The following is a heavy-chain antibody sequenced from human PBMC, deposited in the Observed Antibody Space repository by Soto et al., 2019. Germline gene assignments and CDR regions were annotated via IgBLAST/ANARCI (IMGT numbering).Heavy chain of an antibody. Sequence: GSLRLSCAASGFTHSGSAIHWVRQAYGKGLEWVGRIRSKANSYATAYAASVKGRFTISRDDSKNTAYLQRNSLKTEDTAVYYCTRRGGLVVVPAELDYYGMDVGGQGTTVTVSS. J-gene: IGHJ6*02. D-gene: IGHD2-2*01. CDR2: IRSKANSYAT. CDR3: TRRGGLVVVPAELDYYGMDV. CDR1: GFTHSGSA. V-gene: IGHV3-73*01.